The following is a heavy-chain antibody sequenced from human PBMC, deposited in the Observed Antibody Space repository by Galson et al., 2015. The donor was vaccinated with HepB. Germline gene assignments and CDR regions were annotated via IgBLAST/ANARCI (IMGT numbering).Heavy chain of an antibody. Sequence: SVKVSCKASGYTFSRFSISWLRQAPGQGLERMGWISGYDVNVRYAQKFQGRLTMTTDTSTSTAHLDLRSLRSDYSAVYYCARGGLATIGGPTFDYWGQGTLVTVSS. CDR2: ISGYDVNV. D-gene: IGHD5-24*01. CDR1: GYTFSRFS. V-gene: IGHV1-18*01. CDR3: ARGGLATIGGPTFDY. J-gene: IGHJ4*02.